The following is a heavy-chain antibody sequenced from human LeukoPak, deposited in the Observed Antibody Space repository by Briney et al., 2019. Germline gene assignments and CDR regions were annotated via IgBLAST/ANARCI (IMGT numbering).Heavy chain of an antibody. V-gene: IGHV3-74*01. CDR1: GFTISNYW. D-gene: IGHD1-26*01. Sequence: GGSLRLSCAASGFTISNYWMHWVRQAPGKGLVWVSRISSDGSSTSYADSVKGRFTISRDNTKNTLYLQMNSLRAEDTAVYYCARDAGREFDYWGQGTLVTVSS. CDR3: ARDAGREFDY. J-gene: IGHJ4*02. CDR2: ISSDGSST.